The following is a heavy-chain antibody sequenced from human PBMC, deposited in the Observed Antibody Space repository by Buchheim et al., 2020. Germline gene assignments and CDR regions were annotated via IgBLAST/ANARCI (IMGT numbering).Heavy chain of an antibody. D-gene: IGHD2-2*01. CDR2: ISSSGSTI. J-gene: IGHJ6*02. V-gene: IGHV3-11*04. Sequence: QVQLVESGGGLVKPGGTLRLSCAASGFTFSDYYMSWIRQAPGKGLEWVSYISSSGSTISYEDSVKGRFTISRDNAKNSMYLQMNSLRAEDTAVYYCARGVVVPAALAYYYYYYGMDVWGQGTT. CDR1: GFTFSDYY. CDR3: ARGVVVPAALAYYYYYYGMDV.